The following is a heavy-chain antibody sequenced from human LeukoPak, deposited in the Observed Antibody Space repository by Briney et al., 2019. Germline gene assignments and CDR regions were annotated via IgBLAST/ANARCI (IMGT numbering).Heavy chain of an antibody. D-gene: IGHD6-19*01. CDR1: GFTVSSNY. Sequence: GSLRLSCAASGFTVSSNYMSWIRQPPGKGLEWIGYIYYTGSTNHNPSLKSRVTISVDTSKNQFSLKLTSVTAADTAVYYCAREQWLVPHYFDYWGQGTLVTVSS. J-gene: IGHJ4*02. CDR3: AREQWLVPHYFDY. V-gene: IGHV4-59*02. CDR2: IYYTGST.